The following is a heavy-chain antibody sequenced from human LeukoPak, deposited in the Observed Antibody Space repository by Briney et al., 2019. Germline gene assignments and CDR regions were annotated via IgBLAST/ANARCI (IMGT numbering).Heavy chain of an antibody. D-gene: IGHD1-26*01. Sequence: PSETLSLTCAVYGGSFSGYYWSWIRQPPGKGLEWIGEINHSGSTNYNPSLKSRVTLSVDTSKNQFSLKLSSVTAADTALYYCASHMLEVGASGFDYWGQGTLVTVSS. CDR2: INHSGST. CDR3: ASHMLEVGASGFDY. V-gene: IGHV4-34*01. CDR1: GGSFSGYY. J-gene: IGHJ4*02.